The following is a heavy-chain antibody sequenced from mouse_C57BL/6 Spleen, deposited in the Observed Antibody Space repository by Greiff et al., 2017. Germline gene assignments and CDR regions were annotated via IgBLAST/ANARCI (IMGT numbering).Heavy chain of an antibody. V-gene: IGHV3-6*01. J-gene: IGHJ2*01. D-gene: IGHD1-1*01. CDR3: AKGDYYGSSYGDFDY. Sequence: EESGPGLVKPSQSLSLTCSVTGYSITSGYYWNWIRQFPGNKLEWMGYISYDGSNNYNPSLKNRISISRDTSKNQFFLKLNSVTTEDTATYYCAKGDYYGSSYGDFDYWGQGTTLTVSS. CDR1: GYSITSGYY. CDR2: ISYDGSN.